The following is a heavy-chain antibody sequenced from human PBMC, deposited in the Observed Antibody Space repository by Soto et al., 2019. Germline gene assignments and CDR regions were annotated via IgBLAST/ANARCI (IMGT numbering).Heavy chain of an antibody. Sequence: EVQLSESGGGLVQPGGSLRLSCAASGITISNNAMSWVRQAPGKGLEWVSSISASGTSTYYADSVTGRFTISRDISNNTLYLQMNSLRADDTAVYYCAKRGHSTSWYWFDPWGQGTLVTVSS. D-gene: IGHD6-13*01. J-gene: IGHJ5*02. CDR1: GITISNNA. CDR2: ISASGTST. CDR3: AKRGHSTSWYWFDP. V-gene: IGHV3-23*01.